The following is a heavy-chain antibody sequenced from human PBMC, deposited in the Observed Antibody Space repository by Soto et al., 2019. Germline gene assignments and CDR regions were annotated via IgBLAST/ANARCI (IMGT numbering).Heavy chain of an antibody. CDR3: AKDRNCSSTSCYVDY. D-gene: IGHD2-2*01. V-gene: IGHV3-23*01. Sequence: EVQLLESGGGLVQPGGSLRLSCAASGFTFSSYAMSWVRQAPGKGLEWVSAISGSGGSTYYADFVKGRFTISRDNSKNTLYLQMNSLRAEDTAVYYCAKDRNCSSTSCYVDYWGQGTLVTVSS. J-gene: IGHJ4*02. CDR1: GFTFSSYA. CDR2: ISGSGGST.